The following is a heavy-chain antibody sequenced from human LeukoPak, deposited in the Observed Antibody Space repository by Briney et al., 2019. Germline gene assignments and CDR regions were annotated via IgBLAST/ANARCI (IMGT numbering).Heavy chain of an antibody. CDR3: ARGSYSSGWYGVVNY. J-gene: IGHJ4*02. V-gene: IGHV1-2*02. Sequence: GSVKVSCKASGYTFTGYYMHWVRQAPGQGLEWMGWINPNSGGTNYAQKFQGRVTMTRDTSISTAYMELSRLRSDDTAVYYCARGSYSSGWYGVVNYWGQGTLVTVSS. D-gene: IGHD6-19*01. CDR1: GYTFTGYY. CDR2: INPNSGGT.